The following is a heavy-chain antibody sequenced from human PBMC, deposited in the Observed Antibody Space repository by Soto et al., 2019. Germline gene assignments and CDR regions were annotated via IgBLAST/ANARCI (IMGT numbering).Heavy chain of an antibody. CDR1: GYIFTNFY. Sequence: QVQLVQPGAEVKKPGASVKFSCKASGYIFTNFYIHWVRQAPGQGLEWIGIINPNGGSTNYAQNFQGRVTMTRDTSTSTVYIDLSSLRSEDTAVYYCTRGLASGDYWGQGTLITVSS. J-gene: IGHJ4*02. CDR2: INPNGGST. V-gene: IGHV1-46*03. D-gene: IGHD6-6*01. CDR3: TRGLASGDY.